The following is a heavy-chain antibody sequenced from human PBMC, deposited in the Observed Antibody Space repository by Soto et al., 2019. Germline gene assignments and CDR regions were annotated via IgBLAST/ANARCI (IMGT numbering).Heavy chain of an antibody. CDR3: ARERGRSGGTLTWLDP. CDR1: GGSISSGGYY. J-gene: IGHJ5*02. D-gene: IGHD2-15*01. CDR2: IYYSGST. V-gene: IGHV4-31*03. Sequence: SETLSLTCTVSGGSISSGGYYWSWIRQHPGKGLEWIGYIYYSGSTYYNPSLKSRVTISVDTSKNQFSLKLSSVTAADTAVYYCARERGRSGGTLTWLDPWGQGPLVTVSS.